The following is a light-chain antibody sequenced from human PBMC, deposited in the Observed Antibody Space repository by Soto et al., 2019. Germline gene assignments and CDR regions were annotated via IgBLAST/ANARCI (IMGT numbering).Light chain of an antibody. Sequence: EIGMTQSPATLPVSPGDRATLSCRASQSVNTNLAWYQQKPGQAPRLLIYGAFTRATGIPARFSGGGSGTEFTLTISSLQSEDFAVYYCQQYNNWHRTFGQGTKVDIK. J-gene: IGKJ1*01. CDR3: QQYNNWHRT. V-gene: IGKV3-15*01. CDR2: GAF. CDR1: QSVNTN.